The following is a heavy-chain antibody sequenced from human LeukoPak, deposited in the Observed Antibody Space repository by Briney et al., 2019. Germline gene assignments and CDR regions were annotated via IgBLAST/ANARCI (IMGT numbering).Heavy chain of an antibody. CDR3: ARRNPSDRYDAFDI. J-gene: IGHJ3*02. CDR1: GFTFRCYC. Sequence: GSLRLSFAASGFTFRCYCMNWVRQAPGKGLEWVSAVSSSSGYIYNADSVKGRFTISRDSAETSLYLQMNSLRAEDTAVYYCARRNPSDRYDAFDIWGQGTVVTVSS. V-gene: IGHV3-21*01. CDR2: VSSSSGYI. D-gene: IGHD1-14*01.